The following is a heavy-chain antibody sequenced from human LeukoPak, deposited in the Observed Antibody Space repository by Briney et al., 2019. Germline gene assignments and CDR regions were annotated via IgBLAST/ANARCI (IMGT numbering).Heavy chain of an antibody. J-gene: IGHJ4*02. D-gene: IGHD4-17*01. Sequence: ASVKVSCKASGYTFTSYYMHWVRQAPGQGLEWMGWINPNSGGTNYAQKFQGRVTMTRDTSISTAYLELSRLRSDDTAVYYCARDPGPYGDYRPGDDYWGQGTLVTVSS. CDR1: GYTFTSYY. V-gene: IGHV1-2*02. CDR2: INPNSGGT. CDR3: ARDPGPYGDYRPGDDY.